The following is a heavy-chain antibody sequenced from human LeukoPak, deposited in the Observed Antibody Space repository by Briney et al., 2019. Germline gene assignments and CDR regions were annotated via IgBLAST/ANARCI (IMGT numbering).Heavy chain of an antibody. CDR1: GFTFSSYG. J-gene: IGHJ4*02. D-gene: IGHD3-22*01. CDR2: IKQDGSEK. CDR3: ARDGTEYYYDSSGYFDY. V-gene: IGHV3-7*01. Sequence: GGSLRLSCAASGFTFSSYGMHWVRQAPGKGLEWVANIKQDGSEKYYVDSVKGRFTISRDNAKNSLYLQMNSLRAEDTAVYYCARDGTEYYYDSSGYFDYWGQGTLVTVSS.